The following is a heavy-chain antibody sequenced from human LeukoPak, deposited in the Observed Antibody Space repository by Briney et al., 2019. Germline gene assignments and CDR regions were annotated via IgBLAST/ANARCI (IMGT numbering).Heavy chain of an antibody. Sequence: GGSLRLSCAASGFTFSSYTMNWVRQAPGKGLEWLSSISSSTNSINYADSVRGRFTISRDNAKKSLDLQMNSLRAEDTAVYYCARALFAYRNEGVGFDPWGQGTLVTVSS. D-gene: IGHD1-1*01. CDR1: GFTFSSYT. J-gene: IGHJ5*02. CDR2: ISSSTNSI. CDR3: ARALFAYRNEGVGFDP. V-gene: IGHV3-21*01.